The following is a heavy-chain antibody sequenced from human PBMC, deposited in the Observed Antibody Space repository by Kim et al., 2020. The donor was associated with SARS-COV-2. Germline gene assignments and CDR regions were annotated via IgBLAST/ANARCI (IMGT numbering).Heavy chain of an antibody. CDR2: ITGSGGST. J-gene: IGHJ4*02. CDR1: GFTFSSSA. Sequence: GGSLRLSCAASGFTFSSSAMTWVRQAPGKGLEWASAITGSGGSTFYADSVKGRFTISRDNSKNTLYLQMNSLRVEDTAVYFCAKGSESDYWGQGTLVTVSS. V-gene: IGHV3-23*01. CDR3: AKGSESDY.